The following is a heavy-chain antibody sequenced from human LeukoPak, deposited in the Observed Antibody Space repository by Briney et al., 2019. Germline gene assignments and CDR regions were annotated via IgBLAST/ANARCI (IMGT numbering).Heavy chain of an antibody. CDR2: INPNGGAT. V-gene: IGHV1-2*02. CDR3: AASTVTLGGDY. CDR1: GYTFVDYY. Sequence: ASVKVSCKASGYTFVDYYMHWVRQAPGQGLEWMGWINPNGGATDYAQNFRGRVTLTRDTSISTAYMELSRLRSDDTAVYYCAASTVTLGGDYWGQGTLVTVSS. J-gene: IGHJ4*02. D-gene: IGHD4-17*01.